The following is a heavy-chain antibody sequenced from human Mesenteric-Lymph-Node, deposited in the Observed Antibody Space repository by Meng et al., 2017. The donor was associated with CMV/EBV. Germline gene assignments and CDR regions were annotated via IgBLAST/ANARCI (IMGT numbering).Heavy chain of an antibody. V-gene: IGHV3-21*01. CDR2: ISSSSSYI. D-gene: IGHD6-19*01. CDR1: GFTFSSYS. J-gene: IGHJ6*02. Sequence: ETLSLTCAASGFTFSSYSMNWVRQAPGKGLEWVSSISSSSSYIYYADSVKGRFTISRDNAKNSLYLQMNSLRAEDTAVYYCARPIGAVAGTETYYYYGMDVWGQGTTVTVSS. CDR3: ARPIGAVAGTETYYYYGMDV.